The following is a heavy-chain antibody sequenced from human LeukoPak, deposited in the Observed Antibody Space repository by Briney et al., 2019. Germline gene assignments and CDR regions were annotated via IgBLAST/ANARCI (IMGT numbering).Heavy chain of an antibody. D-gene: IGHD1-1*01. CDR3: AKDRVPDNRWSFDI. CDR1: GFTFSDYA. V-gene: IGHV3-23*01. CDR2: ISGSGDST. Sequence: GGSLRLSCAASGFTFSDYAMSWVRQAPGKGLEWVSVISGSGDSTYYADSVKGRFTISRDSSKNTLFLQVNGLRVEDTALYYCAKDRVPDNRWSFDIWGQGTMVTASA. J-gene: IGHJ3*02.